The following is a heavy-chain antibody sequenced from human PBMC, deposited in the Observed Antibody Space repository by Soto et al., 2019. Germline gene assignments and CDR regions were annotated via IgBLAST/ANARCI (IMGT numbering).Heavy chain of an antibody. V-gene: IGHV3-33*01. Sequence: PWWSLRLSCSASVFTFSSYGMHWFRQAPGKGLEWVAVIWYDGSNKYYADSVKGRFTISRDNSKNTLYLQMNSLRAEDTAVYYCARDRRRYCSGGSCYGGMDVWGQGTTVTVSS. D-gene: IGHD2-15*01. J-gene: IGHJ6*02. CDR1: VFTFSSYG. CDR3: ARDRRRYCSGGSCYGGMDV. CDR2: IWYDGSNK.